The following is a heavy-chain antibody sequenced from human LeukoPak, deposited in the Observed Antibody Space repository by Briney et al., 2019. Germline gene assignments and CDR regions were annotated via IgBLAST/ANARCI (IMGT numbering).Heavy chain of an antibody. Sequence: PGESLRLSCAASGFTFSSYGMHWVRQAPGKGLEWVAVISYDGSNKYYADSVKGRFTISRDNSKNTLYLQMNSLRTEDLAMYYCAKAKPVYYYDSSGQHFDYWGQGTLVTVSS. V-gene: IGHV3-30*18. CDR2: ISYDGSNK. CDR3: AKAKPVYYYDSSGQHFDY. CDR1: GFTFSSYG. D-gene: IGHD3-22*01. J-gene: IGHJ4*02.